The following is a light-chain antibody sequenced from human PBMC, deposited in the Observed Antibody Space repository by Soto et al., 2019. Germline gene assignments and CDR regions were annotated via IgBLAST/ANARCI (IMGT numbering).Light chain of an antibody. CDR3: QHYNDWPPVYT. V-gene: IGKV3-15*01. CDR1: RGIRIN. J-gene: IGKJ2*01. Sequence: EIVMTQSPATLSVSPGETATLSCRASRGIRINLAWYQQKPGQAPRLLIYDVSLRVTGIPARFNASGSGTEFTLTISSLQSADFAVYYCQHYNDWPPVYTFGQGTKLEIK. CDR2: DVS.